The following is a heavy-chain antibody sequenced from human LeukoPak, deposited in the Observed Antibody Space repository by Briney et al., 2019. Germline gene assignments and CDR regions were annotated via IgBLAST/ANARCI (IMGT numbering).Heavy chain of an antibody. D-gene: IGHD3-10*01. J-gene: IGHJ5*02. V-gene: IGHV4-34*01. CDR2: INHSGST. CDR1: GGSLSNYY. CDR3: ARGPASGSTFAWFDP. Sequence: NPSETPSLTCAVYGGSLSNYYWSWIRQPPGKGLEWIGEINHSGSTKYNPSLKSRVTISVDMSKNQFSLELSSVTAADMAVYYCARGPASGSTFAWFDPWGQGTLVTVSP.